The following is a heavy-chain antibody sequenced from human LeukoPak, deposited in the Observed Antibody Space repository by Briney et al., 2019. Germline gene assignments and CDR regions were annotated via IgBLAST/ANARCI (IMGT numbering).Heavy chain of an antibody. CDR2: INPSDGAA. D-gene: IGHD3-3*01. CDR3: ARSKTPRSSTIFGVVIKGGVFDP. CDR1: GYTFSTYY. Sequence: ASVRVSCKASGYTFSTYYLHWLRQAPGQGLEWLGIINPSDGAASYAQKFQGRVTLTADTSTSTVYMELLSLRSEDTAMYYCARSKTPRSSTIFGVVIKGGVFDPWGQGTLVTVSS. V-gene: IGHV1-46*01. J-gene: IGHJ5*02.